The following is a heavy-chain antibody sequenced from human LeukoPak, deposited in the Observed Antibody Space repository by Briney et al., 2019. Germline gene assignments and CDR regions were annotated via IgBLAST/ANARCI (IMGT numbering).Heavy chain of an antibody. CDR3: VKTNRGGYNFDF. CDR2: IRWNSDFM. Sequence: GRSLRLSCAASGFNFNGYAMHWVRQAPGKGLEWVSGIRWNSDFMSYADSVKGRFTISRDNAKNSLYLQMNSLKTEDTALYYCVKTNRGGYNFDFWGQGTLVTVSS. V-gene: IGHV3-9*01. J-gene: IGHJ4*02. CDR1: GFNFNGYA. D-gene: IGHD2-15*01.